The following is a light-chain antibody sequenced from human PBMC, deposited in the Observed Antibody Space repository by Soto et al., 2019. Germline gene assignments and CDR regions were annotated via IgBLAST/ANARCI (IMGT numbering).Light chain of an antibody. Sequence: DVQMTQSPSSLSASVGDRITIGCRSSQDINKYLNWYQKKPGQAPNLLIYYASTLKSGVPLRFSGSGSGTDFTLTISTLQPEDFAVYYCQQSYHTPPTFGGGTKVEIK. CDR2: YAS. J-gene: IGKJ4*01. CDR1: QDINKY. CDR3: QQSYHTPPT. V-gene: IGKV1-39*01.